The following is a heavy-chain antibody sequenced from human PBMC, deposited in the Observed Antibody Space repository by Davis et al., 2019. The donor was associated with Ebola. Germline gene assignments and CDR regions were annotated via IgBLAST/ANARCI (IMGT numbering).Heavy chain of an antibody. V-gene: IGHV3-9*01. CDR2: ISWNSGSI. J-gene: IGHJ4*02. Sequence: SLKISCAASGFTFSSYSMNWVRQAPGKGLEWVSGISWNSGSIGYADSVKGRFTISRDNAKNSLYLQMNSLRAEDTALYYCAKDIAVTTLTYFDYWGQGTLVTVSS. CDR1: GFTFSSYS. D-gene: IGHD5-12*01. CDR3: AKDIAVTTLTYFDY.